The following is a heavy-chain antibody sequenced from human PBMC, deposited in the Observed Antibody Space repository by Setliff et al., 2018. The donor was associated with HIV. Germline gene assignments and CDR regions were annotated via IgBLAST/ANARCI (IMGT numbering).Heavy chain of an antibody. Sequence: GGSLRLSCAASGFTFNSFWMSFFRQAPGKGLEWVGFIRSKAYGGTTEYAASVKGRFTISRDDSKSIAYLQMNSLKTEDTAVYYCTRVSGSYSYYFDYWGQGTLVTVSS. J-gene: IGHJ4*02. CDR3: TRVSGSYSYYFDY. D-gene: IGHD1-26*01. V-gene: IGHV3-49*03. CDR1: GFTFNSFW. CDR2: IRSKAYGGTT.